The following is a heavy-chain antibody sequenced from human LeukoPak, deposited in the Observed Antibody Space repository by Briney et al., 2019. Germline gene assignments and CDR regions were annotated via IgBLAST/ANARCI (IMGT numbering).Heavy chain of an antibody. V-gene: IGHV3-7*01. Sequence: GGSLRLSCSVSGFIFRDFSMSWVRQAPGKGLEWVAKMNEYGSEIFYVDSVKGRFTISRDNGKNSLYLQINRLRAEDTAVYYCARPRGCGSSRCNNFDYWGQGTLVTVSS. J-gene: IGHJ4*02. D-gene: IGHD2-2*01. CDR1: GFIFRDFS. CDR3: ARPRGCGSSRCNNFDY. CDR2: MNEYGSEI.